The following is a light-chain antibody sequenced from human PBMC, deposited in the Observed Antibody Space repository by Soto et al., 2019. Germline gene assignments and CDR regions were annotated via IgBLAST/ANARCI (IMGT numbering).Light chain of an antibody. V-gene: IGKV3-20*01. CDR1: QSVNNNY. CDR2: AVS. Sequence: EIVLTQSPGTLSLSPGERATLSCRASQSVNNNYLAWYQHQPGQSPRLLIYAVSNRARGIPDRFGGSGSGTDFTLTISRLEPEDFAVYYGQQYCNAPWTFVQGTKVEI. J-gene: IGKJ1*01. CDR3: QQYCNAPWT.